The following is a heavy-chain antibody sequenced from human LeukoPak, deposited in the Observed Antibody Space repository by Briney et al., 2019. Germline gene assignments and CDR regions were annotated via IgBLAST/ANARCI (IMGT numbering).Heavy chain of an antibody. Sequence: SETLSLTCTVSGGSISSGGYYWSWIRQHPGKGLEWIGYIYYSGSTYYNPSLKSRVTISVDTSKNQFSLKLSSVTAADTAVYYCARWYSSSWTAAFDYWGQGILVTVSS. D-gene: IGHD6-13*01. CDR1: GGSISSGGYY. CDR3: ARWYSSSWTAAFDY. CDR2: IYYSGST. V-gene: IGHV4-31*03. J-gene: IGHJ4*02.